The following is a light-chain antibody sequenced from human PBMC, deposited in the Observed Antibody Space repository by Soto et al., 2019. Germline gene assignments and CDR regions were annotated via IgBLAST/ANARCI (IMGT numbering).Light chain of an antibody. V-gene: IGKV3-15*01. CDR1: QSVSSSY. Sequence: AQSRRTLSSSPEERATLPCRASQSVSSSYLAWYQQKPGQAPRLLIYGASTRATGVPARFSGSGSGTEFTLTISSLQSEDFAVYYCQQYNYWTPLTFGGGTKVDIK. J-gene: IGKJ4*01. CDR2: GAS. CDR3: QQYNYWTPLT.